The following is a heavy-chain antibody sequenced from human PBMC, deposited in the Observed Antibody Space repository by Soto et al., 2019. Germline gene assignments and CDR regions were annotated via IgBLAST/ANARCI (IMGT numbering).Heavy chain of an antibody. V-gene: IGHV4-31*03. CDR1: GGSITSSGYY. Sequence: QVQLQESGPGLVKPSQTLSLTCTVSGGSITSSGYYWSWIRQHPGEGLEWIGFTSNSGSTSYNPSXQVXVTISVDPASNQFYLTLKSVTAADPAVYYCARGGGSTKVDYWGQGTLVTVSP. J-gene: IGHJ4*02. CDR3: ARGGGSTKVDY. CDR2: TSNSGST. D-gene: IGHD2-2*01.